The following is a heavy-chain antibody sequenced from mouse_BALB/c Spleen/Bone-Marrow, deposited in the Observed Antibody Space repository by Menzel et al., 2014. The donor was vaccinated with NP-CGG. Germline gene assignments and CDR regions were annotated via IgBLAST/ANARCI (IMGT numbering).Heavy chain of an antibody. J-gene: IGHJ2*01. CDR2: IDPANGNT. V-gene: IGHV14-3*02. CDR1: GFNIKDTY. D-gene: IGHD4-1*01. CDR3: GGWEDY. Sequence: EVQLQQSGAELVKPGASVKLSCTASGFNIKDTYMHWVKQRPDQGPEWIGRIDPANGNTKYNPKFQGKATITSDTSSNTAYPPLRRLTSGGPAVYFWGGWEDYWGQGTPLPVSS.